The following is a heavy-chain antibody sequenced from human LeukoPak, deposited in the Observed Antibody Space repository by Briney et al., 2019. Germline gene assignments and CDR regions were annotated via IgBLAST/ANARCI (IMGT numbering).Heavy chain of an antibody. Sequence: ASVKVSCKASGGTFSSYAISWVRQAPGQGLEWMGRIIPILGIANYAQKFQGRVTITADKSTSTAYMELSSLRSEDTAVYYCARGGGRTSSWRSFDLWGQGTLVIVS. D-gene: IGHD6-13*01. CDR2: IIPILGIA. J-gene: IGHJ4*02. CDR3: ARGGGRTSSWRSFDL. CDR1: GGTFSSYA. V-gene: IGHV1-69*04.